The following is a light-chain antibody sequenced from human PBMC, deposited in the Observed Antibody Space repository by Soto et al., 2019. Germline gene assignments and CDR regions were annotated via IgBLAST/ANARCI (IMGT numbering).Light chain of an antibody. Sequence: DIQLTQSPSFLSASVGDTVTITCRASQGMSTYLAWYQQKPGKVPKLLIRSASTLQSGVPPRFSGGGSGTDFTLTITSLQPDDFATYYCQHPRWTFGQGTKVEIK. J-gene: IGKJ1*01. CDR3: QHPRWT. CDR2: SAS. V-gene: IGKV1-9*01. CDR1: QGMSTY.